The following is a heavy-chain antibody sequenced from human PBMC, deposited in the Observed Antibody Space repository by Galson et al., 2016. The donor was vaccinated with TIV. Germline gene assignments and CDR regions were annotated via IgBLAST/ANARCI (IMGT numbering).Heavy chain of an antibody. CDR2: IHSSGHT. V-gene: IGHV4-61*03. CDR3: ATSVIASRPHYYGMDV. Sequence: YWSWIRQLPGEGLGWIAFIHSSGHTNPNPFLKSRVTISMDTSKNHFSLKLSSVTAADTAVYYCATSVIASRPHYYGMDVWGRGTLVTVSS. CDR1: Y. D-gene: IGHD6-6*01. J-gene: IGHJ2*01.